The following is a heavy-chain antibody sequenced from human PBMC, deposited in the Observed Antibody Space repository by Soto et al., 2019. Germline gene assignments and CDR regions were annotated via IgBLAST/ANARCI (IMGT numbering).Heavy chain of an antibody. V-gene: IGHV1-18*01. CDR2: ISGYNGNT. CDR1: GYIFSNFG. D-gene: IGHD6-13*01. CDR3: ARGGSSWSAEYYQH. Sequence: QVQLVQSGAEVKKPGASVKVSCKASGYIFSNFGISWVRQAPGQGPEWMGWISGYNGNTNYTQTLQGRLTMTTDTSTSTAYMELSSLRSDDTAVYYCARGGSSWSAEYYQHWGQCTLVIVSS. J-gene: IGHJ1*01.